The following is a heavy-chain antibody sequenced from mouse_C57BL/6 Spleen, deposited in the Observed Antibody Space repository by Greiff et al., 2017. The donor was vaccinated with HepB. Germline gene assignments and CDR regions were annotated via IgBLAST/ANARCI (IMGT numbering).Heavy chain of an antibody. CDR1: GFSLTSYG. CDR2: IWSGGST. D-gene: IGHD2-3*01. CDR3: AKNDGYYWFAY. V-gene: IGHV2-4*01. J-gene: IGHJ3*01. Sequence: VKLVESGPGLVQPSQSLSITCTVSGFSLTSYGVHWVRQPPGKGLEWLGVIWSGGSTDYNAAFISRLSISKDNSKSQVFFKMNSLQADDTAIYYCAKNDGYYWFAYWGQGTLVTVSA.